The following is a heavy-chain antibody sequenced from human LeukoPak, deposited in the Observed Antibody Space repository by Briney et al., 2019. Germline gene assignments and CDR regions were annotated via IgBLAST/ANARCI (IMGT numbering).Heavy chain of an antibody. J-gene: IGHJ4*02. Sequence: SETLSLTCTVSGGSISSDYWSWIRQPPGKGLEWIGYIYYSGITNYNPSLKSRVTIPVDTSKNQFSLKLSSVAAADTALYYCARLHYDSSGYYYFDYWGQGTLVTVSS. V-gene: IGHV4-59*08. D-gene: IGHD3-22*01. CDR1: GGSISSDY. CDR3: ARLHYDSSGYYYFDY. CDR2: IYYSGIT.